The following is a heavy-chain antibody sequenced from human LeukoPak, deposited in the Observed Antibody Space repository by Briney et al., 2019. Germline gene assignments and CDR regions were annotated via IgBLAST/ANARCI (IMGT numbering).Heavy chain of an antibody. V-gene: IGHV3-30*03. J-gene: IGHJ4*03. CDR3: VATVTTVYYFDY. D-gene: IGHD4-17*01. CDR1: GFSLSYSG. CDR2: ISSDGNDK. Sequence: GGSLRLSCAASGFSLSYSGMHWVRQAPGKGPEWVAVISSDGNDKYYADSVKGRFTTSRDNSKSTLYLQMNSLRGEDTAAYYCVATVTTVYYFDYWGQGTTVTVSS.